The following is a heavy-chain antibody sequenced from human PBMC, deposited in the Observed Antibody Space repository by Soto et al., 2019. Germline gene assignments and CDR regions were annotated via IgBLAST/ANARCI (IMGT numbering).Heavy chain of an antibody. CDR3: ARTYVPGIAGFDP. CDR2: MSGDGKTI. Sequence: GGSLRLSCAASGFTFSNYFMHWVRQVPGEGLVWVSRMSGDGKTISYADSVKGRFTISRDNAENTLYLQMNSLRVEDTAVYYCARTYVPGIAGFDPWGQGT. D-gene: IGHD1-1*01. V-gene: IGHV3-74*01. CDR1: GFTFSNYF. J-gene: IGHJ5*02.